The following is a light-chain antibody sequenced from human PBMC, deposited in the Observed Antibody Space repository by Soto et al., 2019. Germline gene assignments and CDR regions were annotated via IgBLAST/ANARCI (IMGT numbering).Light chain of an antibody. Sequence: DVVMTQSPLSLSVTLGQPASISCRSSQSLVYSDGNTYLHWFRQRPCQPPRRLIHRVSNRDTGVPDRFSGRGSGAHFTLRISRVEAEDVAIDCCMSGTHCPPRTVGGGPEV. CDR3: MSGTHCPPRT. CDR1: QSLVYSDGNTY. V-gene: IGKV2-30*01. J-gene: IGKJ4*02. CDR2: RVS.